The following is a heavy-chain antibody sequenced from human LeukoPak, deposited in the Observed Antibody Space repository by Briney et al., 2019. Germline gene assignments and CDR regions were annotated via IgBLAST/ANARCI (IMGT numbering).Heavy chain of an antibody. CDR2: TYHGGTT. D-gene: IGHD2-21*02. CDR3: ARGSGDWTYYFDY. V-gene: IGHV4-38-2*02. J-gene: IGHJ4*02. CDR1: GYSISSGYL. Sequence: SETLSLTCTVSGYSISSGYLWGWIRQPPGKGLEGIGSTYHGGTTYSNPSLKSRVIISEDTSKNQFSLKLSSVTAADTAVYYCARGSGDWTYYFDYWGQGTLVTVSS.